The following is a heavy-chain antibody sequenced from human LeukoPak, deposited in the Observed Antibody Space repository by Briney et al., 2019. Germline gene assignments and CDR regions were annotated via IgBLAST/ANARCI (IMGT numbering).Heavy chain of an antibody. CDR1: GFTFRSYW. V-gene: IGHV3-7*01. J-gene: IGHJ6*03. CDR2: IKQDGSEK. Sequence: GGSLRLSCAASGFTFRSYWMNWVRQAPGKGLEWVANIKQDGSEKYYVDSVKGRFTISRDNAKNSLYLQMSSLRAEDTAVYYCARDPSISWYWHNYYMDVWGKGTTVTVSS. CDR3: ARDPSISWYWHNYYMDV. D-gene: IGHD6-13*01.